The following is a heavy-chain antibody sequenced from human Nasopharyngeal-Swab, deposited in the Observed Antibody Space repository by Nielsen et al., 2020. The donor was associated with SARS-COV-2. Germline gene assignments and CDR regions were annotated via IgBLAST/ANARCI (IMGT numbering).Heavy chain of an antibody. CDR1: GYTFTSYA. CDR3: ARAALYCSGSNCSSNYYYYMDV. J-gene: IGHJ6*03. V-gene: IGHV1-3*01. D-gene: IGHD2-15*01. Sequence: ASVKVSCKASGYTFTSYALHWVRQAPGQRLEWMGWTNAGNGNANYSQKFQDRVTITRDTSASTAYMELTSLRSEDTAVYYCARAALYCSGSNCSSNYYYYMDVWGKGTTVTVSS. CDR2: TNAGNGNA.